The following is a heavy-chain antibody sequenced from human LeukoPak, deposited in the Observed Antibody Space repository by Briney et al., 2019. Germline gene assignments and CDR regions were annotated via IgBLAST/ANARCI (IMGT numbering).Heavy chain of an antibody. D-gene: IGHD6-19*01. V-gene: IGHV1-18*01. CDR2: ISAYNGNT. J-gene: IGHJ4*02. Sequence: ASVKVSCKASGYTFTSYGISWVRQAPGQGLEWMGWISAYNGNTNYAQKLQGRVTMTTDTSTCTAYMELRSLRSDDTAVYYCAILQMYSSGWYARVDYWGQGTLVTVPS. CDR1: GYTFTSYG. CDR3: AILQMYSSGWYARVDY.